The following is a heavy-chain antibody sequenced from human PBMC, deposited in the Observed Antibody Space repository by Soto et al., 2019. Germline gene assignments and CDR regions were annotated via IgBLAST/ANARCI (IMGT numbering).Heavy chain of an antibody. Sequence: GGSLRLSCTASGFTFSSYGMNWVRQAPGKGLEWVSSISSSSSTIYYADSVRGRFTISRDNAKNSLYLQMNSLRDEDTAVYYCARGRRNWFDPSGQGPLVTVSS. V-gene: IGHV3-48*02. J-gene: IGHJ5*02. CDR1: GFTFSSYG. CDR3: ARGRRNWFDP. CDR2: ISSSSSTI.